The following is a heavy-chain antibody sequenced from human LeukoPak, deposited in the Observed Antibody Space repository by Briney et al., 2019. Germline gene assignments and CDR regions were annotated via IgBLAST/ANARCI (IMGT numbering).Heavy chain of an antibody. D-gene: IGHD2-15*01. CDR1: GGTFSSYA. Sequence: ASVKVSCKASGGTFSSYAISWVRQAPGQGLEWMGRIIPILGIANYAQKFQGRVTITADKSTSTAYMELSSLRSEDTAVYYCARGPGYCSGGSCYRPFDYWGQGTLVTVSS. J-gene: IGHJ4*02. CDR2: IIPILGIA. CDR3: ARGPGYCSGGSCYRPFDY. V-gene: IGHV1-69*04.